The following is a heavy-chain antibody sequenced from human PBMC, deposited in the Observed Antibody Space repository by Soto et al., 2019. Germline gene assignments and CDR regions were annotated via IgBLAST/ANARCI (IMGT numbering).Heavy chain of an antibody. D-gene: IGHD3-16*01. CDR1: GGTFSSYT. CDR2: IIPILGIA. CDR3: ARVAGGGGDYYYHYMDG. J-gene: IGHJ6*03. Sequence: SGKVSCKASGGTFSSYTISWVRQAPGQGLEWMGRIIPILGIANYAQKFQGRVTITADKSTSTAYMELSSLRSEDTAVYYCARVAGGGGDYYYHYMDGWGKGNTVTVS. V-gene: IGHV1-69*02.